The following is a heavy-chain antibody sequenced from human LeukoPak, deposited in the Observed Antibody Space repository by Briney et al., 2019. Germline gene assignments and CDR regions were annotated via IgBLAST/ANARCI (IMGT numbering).Heavy chain of an antibody. CDR3: ARFDGYYGMDV. D-gene: IGHD5-24*01. Sequence: SETLSLTCTVSGGSISSYYWSWIRQPPGKGLEWIGYIYYSGSTNYNPSLKSRVTISVDTSKNQFSLKMSSVTAADTAVYYCARFDGYYGMDVRGKGTTVTVSS. J-gene: IGHJ6*04. CDR1: GGSISSYY. CDR2: IYYSGST. V-gene: IGHV4-59*01.